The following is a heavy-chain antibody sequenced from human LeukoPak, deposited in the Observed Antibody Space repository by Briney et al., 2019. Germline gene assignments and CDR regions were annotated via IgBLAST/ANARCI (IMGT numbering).Heavy chain of an antibody. CDR3: ARATPYYYGSGSLRSYYYGMDV. D-gene: IGHD3-10*01. V-gene: IGHV1-69*13. J-gene: IGHJ6*02. Sequence: ASVKVSCKASGGTFSSYAISWVRQAPGQGLEWMGGIIPIFGTANYAQKFQGRVTITADESTSTAYMELSSLRSEDTAVYYCARATPYYYGSGSLRSYYYGMDVWGQGTTVTVSS. CDR1: GGTFSSYA. CDR2: IIPIFGTA.